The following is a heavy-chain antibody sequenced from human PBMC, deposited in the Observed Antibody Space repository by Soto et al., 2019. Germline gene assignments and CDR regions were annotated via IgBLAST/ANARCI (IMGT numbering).Heavy chain of an antibody. CDR3: ARKRQWLVRDAFDI. Sequence: QVQLVQSGAEVKKPGASVKVSCKASGYTFTSYDINWVRQASGQGLEWMGWMNPNSGNTGYAQKFQGRVTMTRNTSISTAYMELSSLRSEDTAVYYCARKRQWLVRDAFDIWGQGTMVTVSS. V-gene: IGHV1-8*01. CDR2: MNPNSGNT. J-gene: IGHJ3*02. D-gene: IGHD6-19*01. CDR1: GYTFTSYD.